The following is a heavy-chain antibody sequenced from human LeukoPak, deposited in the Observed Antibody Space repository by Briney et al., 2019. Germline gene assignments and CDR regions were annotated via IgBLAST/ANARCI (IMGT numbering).Heavy chain of an antibody. CDR1: GGSISSYY. CDR3: ARQKTPVTSFGP. V-gene: IGHV4-4*07. CDR2: MYTSGST. Sequence: SETLSLTCTVSGGSISSYYWSWIRQPAGKGLEWIGHMYTSGSTNYNPSLKSRVTMSIDTSKNEFSLKMTSVTAADTAVYYCARQKTPVTSFGPWGQGTLVTVSS. J-gene: IGHJ5*02.